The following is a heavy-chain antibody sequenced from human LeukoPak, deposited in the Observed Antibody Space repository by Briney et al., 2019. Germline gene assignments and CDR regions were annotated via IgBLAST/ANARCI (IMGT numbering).Heavy chain of an antibody. CDR2: INHSGST. V-gene: IGHV4-34*01. J-gene: IGHJ4*02. D-gene: IGHD1-26*01. CDR1: RGSFSGDY. CDR3: ARGTPGKSGSLPDY. Sequence: SETLSLTCAVYRGSFSGDYWSWIRQPPGKGLEWIGEINHSGSTNYNPSLKSRVTISVDTSKNQFSLKLSSVTAADTAVYYCARGTPGKSGSLPDYWGQGTLVTVSS.